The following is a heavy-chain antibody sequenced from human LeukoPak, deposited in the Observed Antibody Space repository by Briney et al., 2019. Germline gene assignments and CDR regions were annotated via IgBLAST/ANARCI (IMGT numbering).Heavy chain of an antibody. CDR2: IYYSGST. D-gene: IGHD3-9*01. V-gene: IGHV4-39*07. Sequence: SETLSLTCTVSGGSISSSSYYWGWIRQPPGKGLEWIGSIYYSGSTYYNPSLKSRVTISVDTSKNQFSLKLSSVTAADTAVYYCAATPDFDWLLYKDAFDIWGQGTMVTVSS. J-gene: IGHJ3*02. CDR3: AATPDFDWLLYKDAFDI. CDR1: GGSISSSSYY.